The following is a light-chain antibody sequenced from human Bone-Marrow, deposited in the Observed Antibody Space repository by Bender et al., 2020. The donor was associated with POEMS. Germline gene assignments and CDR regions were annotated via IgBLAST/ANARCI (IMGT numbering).Light chain of an antibody. CDR2: KNI. V-gene: IGLV1-47*01. CDR3: SAWEGSLRL. J-gene: IGLJ3*02. CDR1: SSNVGKNN. Sequence: QSALTQPPSASGTPGQRVTISCSGSSSNVGKNNVYWYQQFPGRAPKLLIYKNIQRPSGVPDRFSGSKSGTSAFLDISGLRSEDEADYYCSAWEGSLRLFGGGTKVTVL.